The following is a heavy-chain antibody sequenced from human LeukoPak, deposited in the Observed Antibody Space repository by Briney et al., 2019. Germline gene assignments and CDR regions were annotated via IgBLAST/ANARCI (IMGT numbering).Heavy chain of an antibody. V-gene: IGHV1-8*01. Sequence: ASVKVSCKASGYTFSSYDINRVRQATGQGLEWMGWMNPNSGNTGYAQKFQGRVTMTRNTSISTAYMELSSLRSEDTAVYYCARALIAAAPDYWGQGTLVTVSS. CDR2: MNPNSGNT. CDR3: ARALIAAAPDY. D-gene: IGHD6-13*01. J-gene: IGHJ4*02. CDR1: GYTFSSYD.